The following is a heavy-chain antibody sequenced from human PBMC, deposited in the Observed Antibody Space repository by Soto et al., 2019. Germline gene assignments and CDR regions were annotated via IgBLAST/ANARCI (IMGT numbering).Heavy chain of an antibody. D-gene: IGHD1-1*01. CDR1: GASIIDTRYY. CDR3: SRSGVTAGGTVWDH. CDR2: IYQSGSA. Sequence: PSQTLSLTCSVSGASIIDTRYYWGWLRQTPGKGLEWIASIYQSGSAYYDSYRKSRVTISVDTSKNRFSLKFTTVTAADTGIYYCSRSGVTAGGTVWDHWAQGTLVTVS. V-gene: IGHV4-39*02. J-gene: IGHJ4*02.